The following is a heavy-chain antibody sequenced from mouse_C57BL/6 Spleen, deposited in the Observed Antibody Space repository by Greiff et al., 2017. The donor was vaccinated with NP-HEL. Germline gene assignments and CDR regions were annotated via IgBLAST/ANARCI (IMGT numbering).Heavy chain of an antibody. CDR3: TNYYGPDY. D-gene: IGHD1-1*01. J-gene: IGHJ2*01. CDR1: GYTFTDYE. CDR2: IDPETGGT. V-gene: IGHV1-15*01. Sequence: VKLQESGAELVRPGASVTLSCKASGYTFTDYEMHWVKQTPVHGLEWIGAIDPETGGTAYNQKFKGKAILTADKSSSTAYMELRSLTSEDSAVYYCTNYYGPDYWGQGTTLTVSS.